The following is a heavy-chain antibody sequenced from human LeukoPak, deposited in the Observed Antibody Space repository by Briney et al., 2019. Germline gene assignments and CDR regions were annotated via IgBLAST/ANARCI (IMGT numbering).Heavy chain of an antibody. Sequence: PSETLSLTCTVSGGSISTTSYYWGWIRQPPGKGLEWIGSIYYSGRTYYNPSLKSRVTISVDTPKNQFSLKLSSVTAADTAVYYCARVPTFDYWGQGTLVTVSS. CDR3: ARVPTFDY. J-gene: IGHJ4*02. CDR2: IYYSGRT. V-gene: IGHV4-39*07. CDR1: GGSISTTSYY.